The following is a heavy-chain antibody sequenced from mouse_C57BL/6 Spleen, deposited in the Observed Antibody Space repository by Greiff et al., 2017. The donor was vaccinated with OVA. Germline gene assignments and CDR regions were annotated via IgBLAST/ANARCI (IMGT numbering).Heavy chain of an antibody. D-gene: IGHD6-1*01. V-gene: IGHV5-16*01. CDR2: INYDGSST. Sequence: EVQGVESEGGLVQPGSSMKLSCTASGFTFSDYYMAGVRQVPEKGLEWVANINYDGSSTYYLDSLKSRFSISRDNAKYILYLQMSSLQSETTATSYCARDAILYPMDYWGQGTSVTVSA. J-gene: IGHJ4*01. CDR1: GFTFSDYY. CDR3: ARDAILYPMDY.